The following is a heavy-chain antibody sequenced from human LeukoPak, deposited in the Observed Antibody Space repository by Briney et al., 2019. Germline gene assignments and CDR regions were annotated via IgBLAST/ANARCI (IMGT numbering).Heavy chain of an antibody. V-gene: IGHV1-69*05. CDR2: IIPIFGTA. J-gene: IGHJ4*02. CDR3: ARDRLPYYYNSSGYYPFDY. D-gene: IGHD3-22*01. CDR1: GGTFSSYA. Sequence: ASVKVSCKASGGTFSSYAISWVRQAPGQGLEWMGGIIPIFGTANYAQKFQGRVTITTDESTGTAYMELSSLRSEDTAVYYCARDRLPYYYNSSGYYPFDYWGQGTLVTVSS.